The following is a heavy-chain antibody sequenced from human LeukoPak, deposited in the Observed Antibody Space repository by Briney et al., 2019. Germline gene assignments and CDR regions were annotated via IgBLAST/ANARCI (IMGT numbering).Heavy chain of an antibody. D-gene: IGHD2-8*01. CDR2: INSGGSST. V-gene: IGHV3-74*01. Sequence: GGSLRLSCAASGFTFSSYWMHWVRQAPGKGLVWVSRINSGGSSTSYADSVKGRLTISRDYATNTLYLQMNSLRAEDTAVYYCAREGFGVPVYWGQGALGTVSS. CDR1: GFTFSSYW. J-gene: IGHJ4*02. CDR3: AREGFGVPVY.